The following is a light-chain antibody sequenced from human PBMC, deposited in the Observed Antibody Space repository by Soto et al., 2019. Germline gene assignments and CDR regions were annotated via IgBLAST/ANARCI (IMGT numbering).Light chain of an antibody. J-gene: IGLJ1*01. CDR1: SSNIGAGYD. V-gene: IGLV1-40*01. CDR2: GNS. Sequence: QSALAQPPSVSGAPGQRVTISCTGSSSNIGAGYDVHWYQQLPGTAPKLLIYGNSNRPSGVPDRFSGSKSGTSASLAITGLQAEDEADYYCQSYDSSLSRSFLGNGTKVTVL. CDR3: QSYDSSLSRSF.